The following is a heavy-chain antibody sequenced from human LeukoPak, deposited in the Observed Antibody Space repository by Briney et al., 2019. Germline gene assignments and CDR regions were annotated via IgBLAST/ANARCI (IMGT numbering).Heavy chain of an antibody. CDR1: GGSFSGYY. D-gene: IGHD1-1*01. V-gene: IGHV4-34*01. CDR3: ARGGYKPYVPLRAFDI. Sequence: SETLSLTCAVYGGSFSGYYWSWIRQPPGKGLEWIGEINHSGSINYNPSLKSRVTISVDTSKNQSSLKLSSVTAADTAVYYCARGGYKPYVPLRAFDIWGQGTMVTVSS. J-gene: IGHJ3*02. CDR2: INHSGSI.